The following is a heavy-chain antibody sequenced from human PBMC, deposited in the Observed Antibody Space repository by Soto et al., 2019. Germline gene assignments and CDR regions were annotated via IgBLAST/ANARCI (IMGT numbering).Heavy chain of an antibody. Sequence: EVQLVESGGGLVQPGGSLRLSCAASGFTFSDHYMDWVRQAPGKGLEWVGRIRNKANRYTTQYAASVKGRFTISRDDSQNSLYLQMKSLKTEDTAVYYCARGSYGAYVGWCDPWGQGTLVTVSS. V-gene: IGHV3-72*01. CDR3: ARGSYGAYVGWCDP. J-gene: IGHJ5*02. CDR2: IRNKANRYTT. CDR1: GFTFSDHY. D-gene: IGHD5-12*01.